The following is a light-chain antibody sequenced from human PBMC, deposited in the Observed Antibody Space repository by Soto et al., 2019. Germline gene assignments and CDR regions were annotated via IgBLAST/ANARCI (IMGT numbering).Light chain of an antibody. Sequence: DIPITQSPSSLSASVGDRVTITCQASHDISNYLNWYQHRAGKAPQLLIYDVSNLETGVQPRFSGTGSGTHCTFTISSLQPEDVATYYDQQYDKLPTFTFGPGTKVDLK. V-gene: IGKV1-33*01. CDR2: DVS. CDR3: QQYDKLPTFT. J-gene: IGKJ3*01. CDR1: HDISNY.